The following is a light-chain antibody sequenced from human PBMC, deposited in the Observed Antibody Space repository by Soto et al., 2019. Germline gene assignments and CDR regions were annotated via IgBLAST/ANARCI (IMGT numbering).Light chain of an antibody. CDR2: WAS. CDR3: QQYYSIPYT. Sequence: DFVMTQSPDSLAVSLGERATINCKSSQSVLYSSNNKNYLAWYQQKAGQPPKLLIYWASTRESGVPDRFSGSGSGTDFTLTISSLQAEDVAVYYCQQYYSIPYTFGQGTKLEIK. V-gene: IGKV4-1*01. J-gene: IGKJ2*01. CDR1: QSVLYSSNNKNY.